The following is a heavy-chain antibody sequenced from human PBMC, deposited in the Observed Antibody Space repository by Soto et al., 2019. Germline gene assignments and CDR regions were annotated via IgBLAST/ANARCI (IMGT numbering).Heavy chain of an antibody. J-gene: IGHJ4*02. Sequence: SETLSLTCAVYGVSFSAHYWSWIRQSPGKGLEWIGEINDSGNTNYNPSLKSRVSISVDTSKNQFSLKLTSVTAADTAVYYCASSYGAFDYWGQGNMVTVSS. CDR1: GVSFSAHY. D-gene: IGHD4-17*01. V-gene: IGHV4-34*01. CDR2: INDSGNT. CDR3: ASSYGAFDY.